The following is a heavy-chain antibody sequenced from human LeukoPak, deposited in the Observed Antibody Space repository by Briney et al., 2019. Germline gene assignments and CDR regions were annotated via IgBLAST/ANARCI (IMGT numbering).Heavy chain of an antibody. D-gene: IGHD2-2*01. V-gene: IGHV1-2*02. CDR3: ARDRVVVPAAFDY. CDR2: INPNSGGT. CDR1: GYTFTAYY. Sequence: ASVKVSCKASGYTFTAYYMHWVRQAPGQGLEWMGWINPNSGGTNYAQKFQGRVTMTRDTSISTAYMELSRLRSDDTAVYYCARDRVVVPAAFDYWGQGTLVTVYS. J-gene: IGHJ4*02.